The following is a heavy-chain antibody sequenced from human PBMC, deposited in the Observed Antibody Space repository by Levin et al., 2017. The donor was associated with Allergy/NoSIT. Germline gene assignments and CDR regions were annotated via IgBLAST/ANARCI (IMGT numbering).Heavy chain of an antibody. CDR2: IYYNGNA. D-gene: IGHD3-22*01. Sequence: SETLSLTCTVSGGSISSTDHYWNWIRQHPGTGLEWIGCIYYNGNAYYNPSLKSRLTISADTSKNQFSLRLSSVTAADTAVYYCARGVDSRKVGYWSQGTLVIVSS. J-gene: IGHJ4*02. V-gene: IGHV4-31*03. CDR1: GGSISSTDHY. CDR3: ARGVDSRKVGY.